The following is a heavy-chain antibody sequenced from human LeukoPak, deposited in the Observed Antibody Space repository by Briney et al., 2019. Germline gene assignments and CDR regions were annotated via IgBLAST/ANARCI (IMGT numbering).Heavy chain of an antibody. J-gene: IGHJ4*02. V-gene: IGHV3-48*04. CDR1: GFAFSRDW. CDR2: ISSSGSTI. Sequence: PGGSLRLSCVASGFAFSRDWMSWVRQAPGRGLEWVSYISSSGSTIYYADSVKGRFTISRDNAKNSLYLQMNSLRAEDTAVYYCARADLRRTWQTYDSSGYYYRDYWSQGTLVTVSS. D-gene: IGHD3-22*01. CDR3: ARADLRRTWQTYDSSGYYYRDY.